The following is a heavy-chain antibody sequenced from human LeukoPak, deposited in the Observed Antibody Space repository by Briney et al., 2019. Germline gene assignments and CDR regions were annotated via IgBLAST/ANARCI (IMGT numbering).Heavy chain of an antibody. CDR2: INPSGGST. CDR1: GYTFTSYY. CDR3: ARGGVGTVTTMDAFDI. D-gene: IGHD4-17*01. J-gene: IGHJ3*02. V-gene: IGHV1-46*01. Sequence: ASVKVSCTASGYTFTSYYMHWVRQAPGQGLEWMGIINPSGGSTSYAQKFQGRVTMTRDTSTSTVYMELSSLRSEDTAVYYCARGGVGTVTTMDAFDIWGQGTMVTVSS.